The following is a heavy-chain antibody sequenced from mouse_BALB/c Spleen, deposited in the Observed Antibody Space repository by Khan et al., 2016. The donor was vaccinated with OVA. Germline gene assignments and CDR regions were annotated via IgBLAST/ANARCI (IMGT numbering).Heavy chain of an antibody. CDR1: GYTFTSYW. J-gene: IGHJ4*01. Sequence: QVQLQQPGAELVRPGASLKLSCKASGYTFTSYWINWVKQRPGQGLEWIGNIYPSDSYTDYNPKFKDKATLTVDKSSSTAYMQLSSPTSEDSAVYDCTGHGSSYDVMDYWGQGTSVTVSS. D-gene: IGHD1-1*01. V-gene: IGHV1-69*02. CDR3: TGHGSSYDVMDY. CDR2: IYPSDSYT.